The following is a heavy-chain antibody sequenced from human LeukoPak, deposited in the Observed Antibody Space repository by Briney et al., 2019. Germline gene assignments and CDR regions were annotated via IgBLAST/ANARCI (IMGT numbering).Heavy chain of an antibody. V-gene: IGHV3-30*02. CDR2: IRYEGSIK. Sequence: PGGSLRLSCEASGFTFSSYGLHWVRQAPGKGLEWVAFIRYEGSIKYYADSVKGRFTISRDNAKNSLYLQMNSLRAEDTAVYYCASGYSRSSNDYWGHGALVTVSS. CDR3: ASGYSRSSNDY. D-gene: IGHD6-6*01. CDR1: GFTFSSYG. J-gene: IGHJ4*01.